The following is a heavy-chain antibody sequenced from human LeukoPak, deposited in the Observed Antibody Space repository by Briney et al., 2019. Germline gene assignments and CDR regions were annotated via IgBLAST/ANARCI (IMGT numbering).Heavy chain of an antibody. CDR3: ARGKDAAMVDY. D-gene: IGHD2-2*01. Sequence: PSETLSRTCTVSGGSISSYYWSWIRQPAGKGLEWIGRIYSSGSTNYNPSLKSRLTMSIDTSKNQFSLKLSSVTAADTAVYYCARGKDAAMVDYWGQGTLVTVSS. V-gene: IGHV4-4*07. CDR2: IYSSGST. CDR1: GGSISSYY. J-gene: IGHJ4*02.